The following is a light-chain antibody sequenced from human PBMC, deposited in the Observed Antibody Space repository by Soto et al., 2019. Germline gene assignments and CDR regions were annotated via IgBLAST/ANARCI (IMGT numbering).Light chain of an antibody. CDR2: TTS. J-gene: IGKJ4*01. CDR1: QGISRA. V-gene: IGKV1D-13*01. Sequence: AIQLTQSPSSLAASVGDRVTITCRASQGISRALSWYQQKPGNAPKLLIYTTSNLLSGVPSRFSASGSATEFTLTVSSLQPDDFETYYCQQHYNYQLNFGGGPKVDI. CDR3: QQHYNYQLN.